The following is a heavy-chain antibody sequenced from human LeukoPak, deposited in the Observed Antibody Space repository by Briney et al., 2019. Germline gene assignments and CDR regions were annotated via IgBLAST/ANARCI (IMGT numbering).Heavy chain of an antibody. CDR2: INPSGGST. Sequence: ASVKVSCKASGYTFTSYDINWVRQATGQGLEWMGIINPSGGSTSYAQKFQGRVTMTRDMSTSTVYMELSSLRSEDTAVYYCARDNSTWYFDLWGRGTLVTVSS. V-gene: IGHV1-46*01. J-gene: IGHJ2*01. CDR3: ARDNSTWYFDL. CDR1: GYTFTSYD. D-gene: IGHD4-23*01.